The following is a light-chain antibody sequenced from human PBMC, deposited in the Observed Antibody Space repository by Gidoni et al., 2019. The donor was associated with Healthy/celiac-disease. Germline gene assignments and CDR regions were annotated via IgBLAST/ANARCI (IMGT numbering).Light chain of an antibody. Sequence: QSALTQPHSASGSPGQSVTISCTGTSSDVVGYNYVSWYQQPPGKAPQLMISEVSKRPSVGPDRFAGSKSGNTASLTVSGLQAEDEADYYCSSYAGSNNLVFGGGTKLTVL. J-gene: IGLJ2*01. CDR1: SSDVVGYNY. V-gene: IGLV2-8*01. CDR2: EVS. CDR3: SSYAGSNNLV.